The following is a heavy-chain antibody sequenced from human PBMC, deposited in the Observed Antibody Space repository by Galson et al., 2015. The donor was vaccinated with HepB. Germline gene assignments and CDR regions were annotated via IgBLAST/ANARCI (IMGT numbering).Heavy chain of an antibody. V-gene: IGHV3-30*18. D-gene: IGHD5-24*01. CDR2: ISYDGSNK. Sequence: SLRLSCAASGFTFSSYGMHWVRQAPGKGLERVAVISYDGSNKYYADSVKGRFTISRDNSKNTLYLQMNSLRAEDTAVYYCAKWRGDGYNWYYFDYWGQGTLVTVSS. J-gene: IGHJ4*02. CDR3: AKWRGDGYNWYYFDY. CDR1: GFTFSSYG.